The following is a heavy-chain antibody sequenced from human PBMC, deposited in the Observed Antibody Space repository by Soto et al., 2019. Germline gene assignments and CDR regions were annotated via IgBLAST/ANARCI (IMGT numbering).Heavy chain of an antibody. CDR1: GGAFSSYA. CDR2: IIPIFGTA. J-gene: IGHJ6*02. CDR3: ARASFGEYSSSYYYYYGMDV. V-gene: IGHV1-69*06. D-gene: IGHD6-6*01. Sequence: SVKFSCKASGGAFSSYAISWVRQAPGQGLEWMGGIIPIFGTANYAQKFQGRVTITAEKSTSTAYMELSSLRSEDTAVYYCARASFGEYSSSYYYYYGMDVWGQGTTVTVSS.